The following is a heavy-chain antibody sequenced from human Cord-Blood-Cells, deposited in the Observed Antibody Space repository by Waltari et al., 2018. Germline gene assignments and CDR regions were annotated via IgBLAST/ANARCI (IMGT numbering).Heavy chain of an antibody. CDR2: MNPNSGNT. Sequence: QVQLVQSGAEVKKPGGSVKVSCKASGYTFTSYDINWVRQATGQGLEWMGWMNPNSGNTGYAQKFQGRVTMTRNTSISTAYMELSSLRSEDTAVYYCARFLDKGYYYGMDVWGQGTTVTVSS. V-gene: IGHV1-8*01. CDR1: GYTFTSYD. D-gene: IGHD3-3*01. CDR3: ARFLDKGYYYGMDV. J-gene: IGHJ6*02.